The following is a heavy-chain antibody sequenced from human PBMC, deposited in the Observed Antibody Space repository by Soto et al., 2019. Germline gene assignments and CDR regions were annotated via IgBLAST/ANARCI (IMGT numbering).Heavy chain of an antibody. CDR3: AKDLDDYSSAIDF. J-gene: IGHJ4*02. V-gene: IGHV3-23*01. CDR1: GFSFRKYA. D-gene: IGHD4-4*01. CDR2: ISGSGGSGRG. Sequence: EVQLLESGGGLVQPGGSLRLSCVGSGFSFRKYAMNWVRQAPEKGLEWVSGISGSGGSGRGFYADPVKGRFTISRDNSKNTLYLEMNSLRAEDTAVYYCAKDLDDYSSAIDFWGQGTLVTVSS.